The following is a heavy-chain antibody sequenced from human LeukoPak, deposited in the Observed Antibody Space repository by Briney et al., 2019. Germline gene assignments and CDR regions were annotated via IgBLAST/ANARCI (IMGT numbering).Heavy chain of an antibody. CDR2: ISYDGSNK. CDR1: GFTFSSYA. CDR3: ARTYGSGSYGGGYYFDY. D-gene: IGHD3-10*01. J-gene: IGHJ4*02. V-gene: IGHV3-30-3*01. Sequence: GGSLRLSCAVSGFTFSSYAMHWVRQAPGKGLDWVAVISYDGSNKYYADSVKGRFTISRDNSKNTLYLQMNSLRAEDTAVYYCARTYGSGSYGGGYYFDYWGQGTLVTVSS.